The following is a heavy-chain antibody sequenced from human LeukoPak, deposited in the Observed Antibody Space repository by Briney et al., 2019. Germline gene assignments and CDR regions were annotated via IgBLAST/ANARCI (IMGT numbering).Heavy chain of an antibody. V-gene: IGHV1-69*01. D-gene: IGHD1-14*01. J-gene: IGHJ4*02. CDR2: IIPIFGTA. Sequence: ASVKVSCKASGGTFSSYAISWVRQAPGQGLEWMGGIIPIFGTANYAQKFQGRVTITADESTSTAYMELRSLRSDDTAVYYCARDGVAGGYFDYWGQGTLVTVSS. CDR1: GGTFSSYA. CDR3: ARDGVAGGYFDY.